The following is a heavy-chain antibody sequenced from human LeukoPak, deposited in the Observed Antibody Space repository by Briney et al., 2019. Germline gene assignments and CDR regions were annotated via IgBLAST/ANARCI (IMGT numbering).Heavy chain of an antibody. CDR1: GYNFNTYG. CDR2: ISGYNGNT. J-gene: IGHJ4*02. CDR3: ARDEYYYDSSGPYYFDF. V-gene: IGHV1-18*01. D-gene: IGHD3-22*01. Sequence: ASVMVSCKASGYNFNTYGISWVRQAPGQGLEWMGWISGYNGNTKYAQKLQGRVSMTTDTSTNTAYMELRSLRSDDTAVYYCARDEYYYDSSGPYYFDFWGQGTLVTVSS.